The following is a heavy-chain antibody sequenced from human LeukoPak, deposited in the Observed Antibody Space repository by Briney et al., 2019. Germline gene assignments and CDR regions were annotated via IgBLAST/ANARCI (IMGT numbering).Heavy chain of an antibody. J-gene: IGHJ4*02. D-gene: IGHD3-16*01. CDR2: INSNSGGT. Sequence: ASVKLSFNSSGYTFTVYYIYWMRQPPGQRLEWMGWINSNSGGTNYARKFQGRVTMTRDTSIRTAYIALSRLTSDEAAVYYCVRLNASYWGPRTLVTVSS. CDR3: VRLNASY. CDR1: GYTFTVYY. V-gene: IGHV1-2*02.